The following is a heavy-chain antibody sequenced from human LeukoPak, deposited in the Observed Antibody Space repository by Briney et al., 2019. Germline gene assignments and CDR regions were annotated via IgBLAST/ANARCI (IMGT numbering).Heavy chain of an antibody. Sequence: GGSLRLSCAASGFTFSSYAMSWIRQVPGKGLEWVSAISGSGGSTYYADSVKGRFTISRDNSKNTLYLQMNSLRAEDTAVYYCAKAPPPFLLLEYFDYWGQGTLVTVSS. CDR2: ISGSGGST. CDR1: GFTFSSYA. J-gene: IGHJ4*02. V-gene: IGHV3-23*01. CDR3: AKAPPPFLLLEYFDY. D-gene: IGHD2/OR15-2a*01.